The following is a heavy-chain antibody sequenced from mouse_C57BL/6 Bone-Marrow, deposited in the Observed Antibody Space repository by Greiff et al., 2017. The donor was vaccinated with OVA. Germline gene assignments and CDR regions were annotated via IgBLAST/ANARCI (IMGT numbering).Heavy chain of an antibody. Sequence: QVQLQQSGPGLVQPSQCLSISCTVSGFSLTSYGVHWVRQSPGKGLEWLGVIWRGGSTDYNAAFITRLCISKDNYKSKVDFKMNSLQADDTAIYYCARKWGLLPFAYCDQGTRGTVSA. CDR1: GFSLTSYG. CDR2: IWRGGST. V-gene: IGHV2-2*01. CDR3: ARKWGLLPFAY. J-gene: IGHJ3*01. D-gene: IGHD2-3*01.